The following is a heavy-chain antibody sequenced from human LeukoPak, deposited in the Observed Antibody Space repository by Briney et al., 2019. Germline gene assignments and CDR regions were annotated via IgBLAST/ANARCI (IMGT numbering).Heavy chain of an antibody. CDR2: ISAYNGNT. CDR1: GYTFTSYG. Sequence: ASARVSCKASGYTFTSYGISWVRQAPGQGLEWMGWISAYNGNTNYAQKFQGRVTMTRDTSISTAYMELSRLRSDDTAVYYCAVDSSGYYYFDYWGQGTLVTVSS. J-gene: IGHJ4*02. D-gene: IGHD3-22*01. V-gene: IGHV1-18*01. CDR3: AVDSSGYYYFDY.